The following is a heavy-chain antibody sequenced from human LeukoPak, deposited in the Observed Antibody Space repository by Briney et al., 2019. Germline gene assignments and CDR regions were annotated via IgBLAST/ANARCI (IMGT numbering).Heavy chain of an antibody. D-gene: IGHD3-22*01. CDR2: IYYSGST. J-gene: IGHJ4*02. CDR3: ARQRSKYYYENY. CDR1: GGSISNSSYY. Sequence: SETLSLTCSVSGGSISNSSYYWGWIRQPPGKGLEWIGTIYYSGSTHHNPSLKSRVIISVDTSKNQFSLKLSSVTAADTAVYYCARQRSKYYYENYWGQGTLVTVSS. V-gene: IGHV4-39*01.